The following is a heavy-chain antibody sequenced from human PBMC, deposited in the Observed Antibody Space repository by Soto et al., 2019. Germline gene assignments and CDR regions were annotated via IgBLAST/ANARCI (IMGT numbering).Heavy chain of an antibody. CDR1: GFTFNTYG. V-gene: IGHV3-33*01. J-gene: IGHJ3*02. Sequence: PGGSLRLSCAASGFTFNTYGMHWVRQAPGKGLEWVALIWFDGSDKYYADSVKGRFTISRDNSKSTLHLQMNSLRAEDTAVYYCARLYCSSSSCYSVGAFDIRGQGTMVTVSS. CDR3: ARLYCSSSSCYSVGAFDI. CDR2: IWFDGSDK. D-gene: IGHD2-2*01.